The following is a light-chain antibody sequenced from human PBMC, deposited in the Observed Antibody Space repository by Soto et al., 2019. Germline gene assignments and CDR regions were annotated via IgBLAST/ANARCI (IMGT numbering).Light chain of an antibody. Sequence: IQLTQSPASLSASVGERVTITCRASQDIRGALAWYQQSPGEAPQLLIYDASTLESGVPSRFSGSSSGTQFTLTISSLQPEDFATYYCQQFLSYPITFGQGTRREI. V-gene: IGKV1-13*02. J-gene: IGKJ5*01. CDR1: QDIRGA. CDR3: QQFLSYPIT. CDR2: DAS.